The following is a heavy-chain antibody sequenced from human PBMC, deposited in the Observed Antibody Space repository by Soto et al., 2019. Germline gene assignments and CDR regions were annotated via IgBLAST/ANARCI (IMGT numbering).Heavy chain of an antibody. D-gene: IGHD3-22*01. V-gene: IGHV3-64D*06. J-gene: IGHJ4*02. CDR2: ISTNGGST. CDR1: GFTFSSYA. CDR3: VKGEYYYDSSGYYPFDY. Sequence: GGSLRLSCSASGFTFSSYAMHWVRQAPGKGLEYVSSISTNGGSTHYADSVKGRFTISRDNSKNTQYLQMSSLRADDTAVYYCVKGEYYYDSSGYYPFDYWGQGTLVTSPQ.